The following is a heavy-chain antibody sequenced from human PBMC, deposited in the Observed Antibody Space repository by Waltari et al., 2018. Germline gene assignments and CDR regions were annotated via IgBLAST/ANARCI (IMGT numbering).Heavy chain of an antibody. CDR3: ASSSGWSFDY. Sequence: QVQLQQWGAGLLKPSETLSLTCAVYGGSFSGSYCSWIRQPPGKGLEWIGEINHSGSTNYNPSLKSRVTISVDTSKNQFSLKLSSVTAADTAVYYCASSSGWSFDYWGQGTLVTVSS. CDR2: INHSGST. V-gene: IGHV4-34*01. D-gene: IGHD6-19*01. J-gene: IGHJ4*02. CDR1: GGSFSGSY.